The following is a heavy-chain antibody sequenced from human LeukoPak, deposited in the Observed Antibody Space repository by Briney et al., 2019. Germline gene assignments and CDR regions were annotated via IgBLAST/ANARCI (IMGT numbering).Heavy chain of an antibody. V-gene: IGHV4-39*07. CDR1: GGSISSTSYN. Sequence: NASETLSFTCTVSGGSISSTSYNWGWIRQPPGKGLEWIGNIYYGGSTYYNPSLKSRVTISVDTSTNQFSLRLSSVTAADTAVYYCARDMERVMITFGGPKRYFDLWGRGTLVTVSS. J-gene: IGHJ2*01. D-gene: IGHD3-16*01. CDR3: ARDMERVMITFGGPKRYFDL. CDR2: IYYGGST.